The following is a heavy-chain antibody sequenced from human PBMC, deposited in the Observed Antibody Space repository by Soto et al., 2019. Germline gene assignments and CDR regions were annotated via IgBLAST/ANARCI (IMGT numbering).Heavy chain of an antibody. V-gene: IGHV4-34*01. Sequence: QVQLQQWGAGLLKPSETLSLTCAVYGGSFSGYYWTWIRQPPGTGLAWIGEINHSGSTTYNPSLKSRVTISVETSKNQFSLTLTSVTAAHTAVYYCARDNITGLFDYWGQGTLVTVSS. D-gene: IGHD2-8*02. CDR1: GGSFSGYY. J-gene: IGHJ4*02. CDR3: ARDNITGLFDY. CDR2: INHSGST.